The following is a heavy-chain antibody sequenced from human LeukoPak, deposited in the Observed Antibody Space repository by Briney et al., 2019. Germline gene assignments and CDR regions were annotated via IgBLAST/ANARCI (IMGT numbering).Heavy chain of an antibody. CDR3: AKELPGYFDWLYPFDY. J-gene: IGHJ4*02. CDR1: GFTFSSYA. V-gene: IGHV3-23*01. CDR2: ISGSGGST. D-gene: IGHD3-9*01. Sequence: PGGSLRLSCAASGFTFSSYAMSWVRQAPGKGLEWVSAISGSGGSTYYADSVKGRFTISRDNSKNTPYLQMNSLRAEDTAVYYCAKELPGYFDWLYPFDYWGQGTLVTVSS.